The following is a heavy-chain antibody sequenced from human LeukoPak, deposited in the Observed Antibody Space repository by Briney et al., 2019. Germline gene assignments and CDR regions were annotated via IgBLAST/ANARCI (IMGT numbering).Heavy chain of an antibody. V-gene: IGHV3-11*01. CDR1: GFTFSDYY. CDR2: ISSSGSTI. CDR3: ASWDDILTGYLAGDY. D-gene: IGHD3-9*01. Sequence: PGGSLRLSCAASGFTFSDYYMSWIRQAPGKGLEWVSYISSSGSTIYYADSVKGRFTISRDNAKNSLYLQMNSLRAEDTAVYYCASWDDILTGYLAGDYWGQGTLVTVSS. J-gene: IGHJ4*02.